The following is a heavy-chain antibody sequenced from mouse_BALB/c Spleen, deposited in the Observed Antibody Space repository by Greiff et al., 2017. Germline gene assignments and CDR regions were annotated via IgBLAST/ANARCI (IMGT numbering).Heavy chain of an antibody. CDR2: ISTYYGNT. V-gene: IGHV1-67*01. D-gene: IGHD1-3*01. J-gene: IGHJ3*01. CDR1: GYTFTDYA. CDR3: ARGSGYWFAY. Sequence: QVQLKESGPELVRPGVSVKISCKGSGYTFTDYAMHWVKQSHAKSLEWIGVISTYYGNTNYNQKFKGKATMTVDKSSSTAYMELARLTSEDSAIYYCARGSGYWFAYWGQGTLVTVSA.